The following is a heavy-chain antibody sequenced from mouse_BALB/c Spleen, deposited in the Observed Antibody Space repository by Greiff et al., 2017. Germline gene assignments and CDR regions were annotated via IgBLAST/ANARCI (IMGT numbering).Heavy chain of an antibody. J-gene: IGHJ3*01. CDR2: IRLKSNNYAT. V-gene: IGHV6-6*02. D-gene: IGHD2-1*01. CDR1: GFTFSNYW. CDR3: TRGGNPAWFAY. Sequence: DVMLVESGGGLVQPGGSMKLSCVASGFTFSNYWMNWVRQSPEKGLEWVAEIRLKSNNYATHYAESVKGRFTISRDDSKSSVYLQMNNLRAEDTGIYYCTRGGNPAWFAYWGQGTLVTVSA.